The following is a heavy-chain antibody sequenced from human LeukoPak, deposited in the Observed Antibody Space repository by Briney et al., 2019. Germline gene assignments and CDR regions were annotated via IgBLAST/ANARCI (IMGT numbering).Heavy chain of an antibody. Sequence: GSSLRLSFAASGFTFSDTYMSWIRQAPGKGLEWVSYISSSGSTIYYADSVKGRYTISRDNANTSLYLQMNSLRAEDTAVYYCARAAGFGYDSSGYYGYWGQGTLVTVSS. CDR2: ISSSGSTI. V-gene: IGHV3-11*01. J-gene: IGHJ4*02. D-gene: IGHD3-22*01. CDR3: ARAAGFGYDSSGYYGY. CDR1: GFTFSDTY.